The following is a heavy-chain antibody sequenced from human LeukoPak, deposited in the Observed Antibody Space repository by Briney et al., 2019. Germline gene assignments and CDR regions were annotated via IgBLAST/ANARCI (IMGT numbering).Heavy chain of an antibody. D-gene: IGHD4-17*01. Sequence: GSLRLSCAASGFTFSTYVIHWVRQAPGKGLEWVAFISDDGSSKHYADSVKGRFAISRDNSKNTLSLQMNSLRAEDTAVYYCASAYGDYLDHWGQGTLVTVSP. CDR2: ISDDGSSK. CDR3: ASAYGDYLDH. V-gene: IGHV3-30*09. J-gene: IGHJ4*02. CDR1: GFTFSTYV.